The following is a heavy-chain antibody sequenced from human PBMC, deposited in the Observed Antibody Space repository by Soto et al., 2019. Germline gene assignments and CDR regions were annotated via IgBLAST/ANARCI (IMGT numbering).Heavy chain of an antibody. V-gene: IGHV4-59*01. J-gene: IGHJ5*02. CDR2: IYYSGST. CDR1: GGSISSYY. CDR3: ARGYCSSTTCYIWDNWFDP. D-gene: IGHD2-2*01. Sequence: SETLSLTCTVSGGSISSYYWSWIRQPPGKGLEWIGYIYYSGSTNYNPSHKSRVTISVDTSKNQFSLKLSSVTAADTAVYYCARGYCSSTTCYIWDNWFDPWGQGTLVTVS.